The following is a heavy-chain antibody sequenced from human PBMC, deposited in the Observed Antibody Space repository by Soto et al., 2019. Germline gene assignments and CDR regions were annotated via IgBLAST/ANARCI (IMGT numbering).Heavy chain of an antibody. V-gene: IGHV4-4*07. CDR3: AAVYSRSWYGGFDY. Sequence: SETLSLTCTVSGDSISSYYWSWIRQPAGKGLEWIGRIYTSGSTNYNPSLKSRVTMSVDTSKNQFSLKLSSVTAADTAVYYCAAVYSRSWYGGFDYWGQGTPVTVSS. D-gene: IGHD6-13*01. J-gene: IGHJ4*02. CDR2: IYTSGST. CDR1: GDSISSYY.